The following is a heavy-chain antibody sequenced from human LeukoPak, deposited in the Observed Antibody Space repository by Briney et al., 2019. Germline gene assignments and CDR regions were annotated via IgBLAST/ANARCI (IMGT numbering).Heavy chain of an antibody. D-gene: IGHD3-9*01. CDR3: AKHGRLYDILTGYNNWFDP. Sequence: GGSLRLSCAASGFTFSSYAMSWVRQAPGKGLEWVSAISGSGGSTYYADSVKGRFTISRDNSKKTLYLQMNSLRAEDTAVYYCAKHGRLYDILTGYNNWFDPWGQGTLVTVSS. CDR1: GFTFSSYA. CDR2: ISGSGGST. V-gene: IGHV3-23*01. J-gene: IGHJ5*02.